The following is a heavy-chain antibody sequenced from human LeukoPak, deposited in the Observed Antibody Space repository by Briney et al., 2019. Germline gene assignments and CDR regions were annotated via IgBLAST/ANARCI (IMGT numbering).Heavy chain of an antibody. D-gene: IGHD2-2*01. J-gene: IGHJ2*01. Sequence: SETLSLTCTVSGGSISSYYWSWIRQPPGKGLEWIGYIYYSGSTNYNPSLKSRVTISVDTSKNQFSLKLSSVTAADTAVYYCARQPDCSSTCCYLTWYFDLWGRGTLVTVSS. CDR2: IYYSGST. CDR1: GGSISSYY. V-gene: IGHV4-59*01. CDR3: ARQPDCSSTCCYLTWYFDL.